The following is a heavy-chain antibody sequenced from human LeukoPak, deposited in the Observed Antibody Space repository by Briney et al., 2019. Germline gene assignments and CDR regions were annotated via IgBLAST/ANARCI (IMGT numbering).Heavy chain of an antibody. CDR3: ARDYGIQNPYDAFDI. Sequence: GASVKVSCKASGGTFSSYAISWVRQAPGQGLEWMGGIIPIFGTANYAQKFQGRVTITADKSTSTAYMELRSLRSDDTAVYYCARDYGIQNPYDAFDIWGQGTMVTVSS. J-gene: IGHJ3*02. CDR2: IIPIFGTA. D-gene: IGHD4-17*01. V-gene: IGHV1-69*06. CDR1: GGTFSSYA.